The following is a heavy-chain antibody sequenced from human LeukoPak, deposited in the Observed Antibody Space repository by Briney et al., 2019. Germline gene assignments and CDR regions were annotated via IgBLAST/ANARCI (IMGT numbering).Heavy chain of an antibody. CDR1: GFTFSSYA. CDR2: ISYDGSNK. CDR3: AREGAARRGWFDP. Sequence: GGSLRLSCAASGFTFSSYAMHWVRQAPGKGLEWVAVISYDGSNKYYADSVKGRFTISRDNSKNTLYLQMNSLRAEDTAVYYCAREGAARRGWFDPWGQGTLVTVSS. J-gene: IGHJ5*02. V-gene: IGHV3-30*01. D-gene: IGHD6-6*01.